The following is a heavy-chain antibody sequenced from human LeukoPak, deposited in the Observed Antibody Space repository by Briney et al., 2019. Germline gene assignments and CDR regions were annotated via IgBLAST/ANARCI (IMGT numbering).Heavy chain of an antibody. V-gene: IGHV3-23*01. Sequence: GGSLRLSCAASGFTFSSYGMHWVRQAPGKGLEWVSAISGSGGSTYYADSVKGRFTISRDNSKNTLYLQMNSLRAEDTAVYYCAKDAGSSAYYYNRDFDYWGQGTLVTVSS. CDR2: ISGSGGST. D-gene: IGHD3-22*01. J-gene: IGHJ4*02. CDR1: GFTFSSYG. CDR3: AKDAGSSAYYYNRDFDY.